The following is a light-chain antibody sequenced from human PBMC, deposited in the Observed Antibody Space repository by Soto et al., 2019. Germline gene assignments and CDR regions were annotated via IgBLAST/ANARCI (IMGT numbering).Light chain of an antibody. Sequence: DIQMTQSLLSLSASVGDRVTITCRASQGISHYLAWYQQKPGKVPKLLISAASTLQSGVPSRFSGGGSGTDFTLTISSLQPEDVATYYCQKYNSAPLTFGGGTKVEI. J-gene: IGKJ4*01. V-gene: IGKV1-27*01. CDR3: QKYNSAPLT. CDR2: AAS. CDR1: QGISHY.